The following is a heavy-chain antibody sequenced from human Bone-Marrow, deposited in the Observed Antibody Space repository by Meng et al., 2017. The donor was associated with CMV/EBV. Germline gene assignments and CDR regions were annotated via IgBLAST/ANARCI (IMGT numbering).Heavy chain of an antibody. J-gene: IGHJ3*02. V-gene: IGHV1-69*05. D-gene: IGHD1-7*01. CDR3: ARGKGKLELLDAFDI. Sequence: SVKVSCKVSGYTFTGFFLHWVRQAPGQGLEWMGGIIPIFGTANYAQKFQGRVTITTDESTSTAYMELSSLRSEDTAVYYCARGKGKLELLDAFDIWGQGTMVTVSS. CDR1: GYTFTGFF. CDR2: IIPIFGTA.